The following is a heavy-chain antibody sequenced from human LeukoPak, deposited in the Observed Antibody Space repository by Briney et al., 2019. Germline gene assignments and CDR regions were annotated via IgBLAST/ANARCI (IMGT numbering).Heavy chain of an antibody. D-gene: IGHD4-17*01. CDR3: ARGHRMTTVTTTRHFDY. CDR1: GYTFTSYD. V-gene: IGHV1-8*01. J-gene: IGHJ4*02. Sequence: WASVKVSRKASGYTFTSYDINWVRQATGQGLEWMGWTNPSSGNTGYAQKFQGRVTMTRNTSISTAYMELSSLRSEDTAVYYCARGHRMTTVTTTRHFDYWGQGTLVTVSS. CDR2: TNPSSGNT.